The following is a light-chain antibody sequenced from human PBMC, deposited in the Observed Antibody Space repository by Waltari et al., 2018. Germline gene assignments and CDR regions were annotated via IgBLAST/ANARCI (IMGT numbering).Light chain of an antibody. J-gene: IGLJ3*02. CDR3: SAWDSSLSAWV. V-gene: IGLV10-54*04. Sequence: QAGLTQPPSVSKGLRQTATLTCPGTSYNVGDQGVAWLQQHQGHPPKLLSYRNNNRPSGISERFSASRSGHTDSLTITGLQPDDEADYYCSAWDSSLSAWVFGGGTKLTVL. CDR2: RNN. CDR1: SYNVGDQG.